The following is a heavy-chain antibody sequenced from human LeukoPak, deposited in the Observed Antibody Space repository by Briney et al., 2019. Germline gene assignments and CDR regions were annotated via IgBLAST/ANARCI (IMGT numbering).Heavy chain of an antibody. J-gene: IGHJ4*02. Sequence: GGSLRLSCAASGFTFSSYAMSWVRQVPGKGLEWLSAISSSGSTTYYADSVKGRFTISRDNSKNTLYLQMNSLRAEDTAVYYCAEEKNFYFDYWGQGTLVTVSS. CDR3: AEEKNFYFDY. V-gene: IGHV3-23*01. D-gene: IGHD1-7*01. CDR1: GFTFSSYA. CDR2: ISSSGSTT.